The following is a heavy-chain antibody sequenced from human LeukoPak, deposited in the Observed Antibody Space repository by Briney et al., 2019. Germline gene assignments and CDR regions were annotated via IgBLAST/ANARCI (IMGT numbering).Heavy chain of an antibody. Sequence: SETLSLTCTVSGGSISSYYWSWIRQPPGKGLEWIGYIYYSGSTNYNPSLKSRVTISVDTSKNQLSLKLSSVTAADTAVYYCARWEAVAPAAMYAFDIWGQGTMVTVSS. J-gene: IGHJ3*02. CDR1: GGSISSYY. V-gene: IGHV4-59*01. CDR2: IYYSGST. CDR3: ARWEAVAPAAMYAFDI. D-gene: IGHD2-2*01.